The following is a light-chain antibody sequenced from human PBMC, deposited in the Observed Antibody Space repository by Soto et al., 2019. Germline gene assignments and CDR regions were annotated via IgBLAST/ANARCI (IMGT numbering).Light chain of an antibody. CDR2: GAS. J-gene: IGKJ2*01. CDR3: QQYGNSPPFT. V-gene: IGKV3-20*01. Sequence: EIVLTQSPGTLSLSPGERATLSCRASQSVSSSYLAWYQQKHGQAPRLLIYGASSRATGIPDRFSGSGSGTDFTLTINRLEPEDFAVYFCQQYGNSPPFTFGQGTKVEIK. CDR1: QSVSSSY.